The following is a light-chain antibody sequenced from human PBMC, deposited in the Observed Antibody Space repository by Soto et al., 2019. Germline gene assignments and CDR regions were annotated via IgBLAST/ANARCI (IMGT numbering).Light chain of an antibody. CDR1: SSDVGSYNY. CDR3: NSYTSSSTYV. Sequence: QSALTQPASVSGSPGQSIAISCTGTSSDVGSYNYVSWYQQHPGKAPKLMIYDVSNWPSGVSDRFSGSKSGNTASLTISGLQAEDEADYFCNSYTSSSTYVFGTGTKVTVL. CDR2: DVS. V-gene: IGLV2-14*03. J-gene: IGLJ1*01.